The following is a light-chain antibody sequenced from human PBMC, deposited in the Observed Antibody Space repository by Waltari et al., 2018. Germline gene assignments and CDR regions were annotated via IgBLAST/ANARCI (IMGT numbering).Light chain of an antibody. CDR3: GTWDNSLSAWV. V-gene: IGLV1-51*02. CDR2: ENK. J-gene: IGLJ3*02. Sequence: QSVLTQPPSVSATPGQRVTISCSGSSSNIGINYMSWYQQLPGTAPKLLIYENKKRPSGIPYRFSGSKSGTSATLGITGLQTEDEADYYCGTWDNSLSAWVFGGGTKLTVL. CDR1: SSNIGINY.